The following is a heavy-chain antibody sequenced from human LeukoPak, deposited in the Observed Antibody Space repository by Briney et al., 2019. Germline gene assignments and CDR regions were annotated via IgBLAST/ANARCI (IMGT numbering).Heavy chain of an antibody. D-gene: IGHD3-22*01. CDR1: VGSLSGSNW. CDR2: IYHSGST. J-gene: IGHJ3*02. Sequence: PPETLSLTCAVSVGSLSGSNWWSWARRPQGKGPEWIGEIYHSGSTNYKPSHKRGVTISEDNPKNNFSLKLSSLSAADAAVYYSASTSSFHYYDSSCDFVDAFDIWGQGTMVTVSS. CDR3: ASTSSFHYYDSSCDFVDAFDI. V-gene: IGHV4-4*03.